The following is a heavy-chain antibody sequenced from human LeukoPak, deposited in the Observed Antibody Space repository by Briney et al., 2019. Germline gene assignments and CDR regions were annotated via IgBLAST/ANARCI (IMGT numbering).Heavy chain of an antibody. Sequence: ASVKVSCKVSGYTLTELSMHWVRQAPGKGLEWMGGFDPEDGETIYAQKFQGRVTMTEDTSTDTAYMELSSLRSDDTAVYYCARGYSSGYYYYYYYMDVWGKGTTVTASS. CDR2: FDPEDGET. J-gene: IGHJ6*03. D-gene: IGHD6-19*01. V-gene: IGHV1-24*01. CDR3: ARGYSSGYYYYYYYMDV. CDR1: GYTLTELS.